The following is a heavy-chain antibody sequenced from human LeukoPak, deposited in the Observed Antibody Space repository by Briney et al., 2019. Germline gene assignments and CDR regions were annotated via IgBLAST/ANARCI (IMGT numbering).Heavy chain of an antibody. D-gene: IGHD2/OR15-2a*01. CDR2: IYYSGST. V-gene: IGHV4-59*01. Sequence: SETLSLTCTVSGGSISSYYWSWIRQPPGKGLEWIGYIYYSGSTNYNPSLKSRVTISVDTSKNQFSLKLSSVTAADTAVYYYARDNKARHAFDIWGQGTMVTVSS. CDR3: ARDNKARHAFDI. CDR1: GGSISSYY. J-gene: IGHJ3*02.